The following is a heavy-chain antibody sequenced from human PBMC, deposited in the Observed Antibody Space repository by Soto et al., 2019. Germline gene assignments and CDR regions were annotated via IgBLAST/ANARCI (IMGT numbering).Heavy chain of an antibody. Sequence: QVQLVQSGAEVKKPGASVKVSCKASGYTFSSYGISWVRQAPGQGLEWMGWSSAYNGNTNYAQKLQGRVPSTTDTSTSTAYMELRSLRSDDTAVYYCASSYCGGDCSVLYYYYGMDVWGQGTTVTVSS. D-gene: IGHD2-21*02. CDR1: GYTFSSYG. CDR2: SSAYNGNT. V-gene: IGHV1-18*01. J-gene: IGHJ6*02. CDR3: ASSYCGGDCSVLYYYYGMDV.